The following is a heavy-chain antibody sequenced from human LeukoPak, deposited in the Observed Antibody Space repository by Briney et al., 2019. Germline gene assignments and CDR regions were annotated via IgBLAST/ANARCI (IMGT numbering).Heavy chain of an antibody. CDR2: ISSSSSYI. V-gene: IGHV3-21*01. CDR1: GFTFSSYS. CDR3: ARAGSRYYDSSGYTDY. Sequence: PGGSLRLSCAASGFTFSSYSMNWVRQAPGKGLEWVSSISSSSSYIYYADSVKGRFTISRDNSKNTLYLQMNSLRAEDTAVYYCARAGSRYYDSSGYTDYWGQGTLVTVSS. J-gene: IGHJ4*02. D-gene: IGHD3-22*01.